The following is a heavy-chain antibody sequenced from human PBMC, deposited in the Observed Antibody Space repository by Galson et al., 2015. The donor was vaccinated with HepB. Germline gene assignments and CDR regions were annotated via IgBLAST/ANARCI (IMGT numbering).Heavy chain of an antibody. CDR1: GFIFSNYW. CDR2: IKPDGSSA. CDR3: ARPEQWLVPRYFQH. J-gene: IGHJ1*01. D-gene: IGHD6-19*01. V-gene: IGHV3-74*01. Sequence: SLRLSCATSGFIFSNYWMHWVRQIPGKGLVWVSQIKPDGSSAYYADSVKGRLTISRDNAKNTLYLQMNSLRAEDTAVYYCARPEQWLVPRYFQHWGQGTLVTVSS.